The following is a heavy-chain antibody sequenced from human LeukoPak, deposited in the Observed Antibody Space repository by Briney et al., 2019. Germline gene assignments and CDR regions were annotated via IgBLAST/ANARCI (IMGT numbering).Heavy chain of an antibody. CDR1: GGSISSSHYY. J-gene: IGHJ4*02. V-gene: IGHV4-39*01. D-gene: IGHD3-16*02. Sequence: SETLSLTCTVSGGSISSSHYYWGWIRQPPGKGLEWIGTIYYSGSTYYNPSLKSRVTISVDASKNQFSLKLSSVTAADTGVYYCARTYDYIWGSFRSHSFDSWGQGTLVTVSS. CDR3: ARTYDYIWGSFRSHSFDS. CDR2: IYYSGST.